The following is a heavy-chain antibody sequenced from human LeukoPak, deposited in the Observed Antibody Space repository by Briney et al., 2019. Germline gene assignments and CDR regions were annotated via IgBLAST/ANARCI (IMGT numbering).Heavy chain of an antibody. V-gene: IGHV1-18*01. Sequence: ASVKVSCKASGYTFTSYGISWVRQAPGQGLEWMGWISAYNGNTNYAQKLQGRVTMTTDTSTSTAYMELRSLRSEDTAVYYCARGGVAARPFYYYYYMDVWGKGTTVTVSS. CDR3: ARGGVAARPFYYYYYMDV. CDR2: ISAYNGNT. CDR1: GYTFTSYG. J-gene: IGHJ6*03. D-gene: IGHD6-6*01.